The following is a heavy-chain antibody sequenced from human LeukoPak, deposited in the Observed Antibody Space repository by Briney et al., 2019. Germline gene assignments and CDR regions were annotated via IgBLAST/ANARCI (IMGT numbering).Heavy chain of an antibody. D-gene: IGHD3-10*01. J-gene: IGHJ6*03. V-gene: IGHV3-74*01. CDR2: INSDGSST. CDR3: AKDFYYGSGSYYKAVNYYMDV. CDR1: GFTFSSYW. Sequence: GGSLRLSCAASGFTFSSYWMHWVRQAPGKGLVWVSRINSDGSSTSYADSVKGRFTISRDNAKHTLYLQMNSLRAEDTAVYYCAKDFYYGSGSYYKAVNYYMDVWGKGTTVTISS.